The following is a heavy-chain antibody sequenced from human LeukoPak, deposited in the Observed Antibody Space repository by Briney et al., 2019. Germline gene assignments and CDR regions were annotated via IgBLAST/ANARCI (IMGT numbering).Heavy chain of an antibody. CDR3: ARDVKVAATPSYYFDY. D-gene: IGHD2-15*01. CDR2: ICTSGST. J-gene: IGHJ4*02. V-gene: IGHV4-4*07. CDR1: GGSISSYY. Sequence: PSETLSLTCTVSGGSISSYYWSWIRQPAGKGLEWIGRICTSGSTNYNPSLKSRVTMSVDPSKNQFFLKLSSVTAADTAVYYCARDVKVAATPSYYFDYWGQGTLVTVSS.